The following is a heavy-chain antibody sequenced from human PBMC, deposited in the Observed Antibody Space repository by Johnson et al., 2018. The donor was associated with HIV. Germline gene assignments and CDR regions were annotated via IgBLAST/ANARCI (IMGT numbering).Heavy chain of an antibody. CDR3: ARPHSFQYQHAFDS. J-gene: IGHJ3*02. CDR1: GFTFSSYA. D-gene: IGHD1-26*01. CDR2: ISYDGSNK. V-gene: IGHV3-30*14. Sequence: QVQLVESGGGVVQPGRSLRLSCAASGFTFSSYAMHWVRQAPGKGLEWVAVISYDGSNKYYADSVKGRFTISRNDSKNTLYLQMNSLRAADTALYYCARPHSFQYQHAFDSWGQGAMVTVSS.